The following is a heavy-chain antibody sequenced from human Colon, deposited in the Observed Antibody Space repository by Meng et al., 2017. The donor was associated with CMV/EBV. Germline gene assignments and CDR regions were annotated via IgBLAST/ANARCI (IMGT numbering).Heavy chain of an antibody. CDR2: ISGSGGST. CDR1: GFTFSSYA. Sequence: GEFLKISCAASGFTFSSYAMSWVRQAPGKGLEWVSAISGSGGSTYYADSVKGRFTISRDNSKNTLYLQMNSLRAEDTAVYYCAKEVVVVPAANFDYWGQGTLVTVSS. D-gene: IGHD2-2*01. J-gene: IGHJ4*02. V-gene: IGHV3-23*01. CDR3: AKEVVVVPAANFDY.